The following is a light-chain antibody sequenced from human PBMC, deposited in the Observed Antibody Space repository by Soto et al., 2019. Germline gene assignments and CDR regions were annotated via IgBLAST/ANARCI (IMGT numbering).Light chain of an antibody. J-gene: IGKJ1*01. Sequence: DIQMTQSPSSLSATVGDRVTITCRASQTIDTYLNWYQQNPGTAPNLLIYGAYTLQTGVPSRFSCSGSGSDFTLTISGLQPEDCATNYCQPTYTTPRTLGLGTKV. V-gene: IGKV1-39*01. CDR2: GAY. CDR1: QTIDTY. CDR3: QPTYTTPRT.